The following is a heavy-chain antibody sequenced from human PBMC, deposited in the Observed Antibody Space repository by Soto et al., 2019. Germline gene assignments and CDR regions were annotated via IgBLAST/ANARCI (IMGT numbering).Heavy chain of an antibody. J-gene: IGHJ3*02. V-gene: IGHV4-59*01. CDR2: IYYSGST. CDR3: ARGYYDILTGYYTLDAFDI. D-gene: IGHD3-9*01. CDR1: GGSISSYY. Sequence: SATLSLTCTVSGGSISSYYWSWIRQPPGKGLEWIGYIYYSGSTNYNPSLKSRVTIPVDTSKNQFSLKLSSVTAADTAVYYCARGYYDILTGYYTLDAFDIWGQGTMVTVSS.